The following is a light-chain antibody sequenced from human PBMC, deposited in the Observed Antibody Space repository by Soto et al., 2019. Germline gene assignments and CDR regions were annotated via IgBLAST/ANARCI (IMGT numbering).Light chain of an antibody. J-gene: IGLJ1*01. CDR2: NVS. V-gene: IGLV2-14*03. Sequence: QSALTQPASVSGSPGQSITISCTGTSSDVGDYNYVSWYQQHPGKAPKLVIYNVSNRPSGVSNRFSGSKSDNTASLTISGLQAEDEADYYCSSYTTSSTYVFGTGTQLTVL. CDR1: SSDVGDYNY. CDR3: SSYTTSSTYV.